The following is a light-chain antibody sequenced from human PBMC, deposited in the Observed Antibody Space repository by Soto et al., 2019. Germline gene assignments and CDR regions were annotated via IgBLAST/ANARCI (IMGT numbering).Light chain of an antibody. CDR3: QQYNIWPPYT. CDR1: QRISSN. V-gene: IGKV3-15*01. J-gene: IGKJ2*01. CDR2: GAS. Sequence: EIGRTQSPATLSVSPGESATLYCKARQRISSNLAWYQQKPGQPPRPLIYGASTRASGIPARFSGSGSGTEFTLTISGMQSEDFALYYCQQYNIWPPYTFGQGTKLASK.